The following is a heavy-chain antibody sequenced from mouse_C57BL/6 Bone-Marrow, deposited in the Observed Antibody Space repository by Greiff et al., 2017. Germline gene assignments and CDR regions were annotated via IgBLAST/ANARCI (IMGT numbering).Heavy chain of an antibody. CDR2: INSDGGST. Sequence: EVQLMESGGGLVQPGESLTLSCESNEYAFPSHDMSWVRKTPEKRLELVAAINSDGGSTYYPATMERRFIISRDNTKKTLYLQMISLRSEDTALYDSARHEGRVRDGWYFDVWGTGTTVTVSS. CDR1: EYAFPSHD. V-gene: IGHV5-2*01. D-gene: IGHD1-1*01. J-gene: IGHJ1*03. CDR3: ARHEGRVRDGWYFDV.